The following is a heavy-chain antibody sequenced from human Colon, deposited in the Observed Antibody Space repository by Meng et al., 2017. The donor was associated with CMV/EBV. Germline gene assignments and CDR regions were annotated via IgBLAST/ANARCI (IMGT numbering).Heavy chain of an antibody. J-gene: IGHJ4*02. V-gene: IGHV3-21*01. CDR3: ARGQWLGNYFDY. D-gene: IGHD6-19*01. CDR2: ISSGSSDI. Sequence: GESLKISCAASGFSFSTYSMNWVRQAPGKGLEWVSSISSGSSDIYYADSVKGRFTISRDNAKNSLYLQMNSLRAEDTAVYYCARGQWLGNYFDYWGQGTLVTVSS. CDR1: GFSFSTYS.